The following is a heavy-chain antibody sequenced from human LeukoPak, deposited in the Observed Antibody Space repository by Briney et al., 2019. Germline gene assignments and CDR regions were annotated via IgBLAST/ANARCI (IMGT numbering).Heavy chain of an antibody. Sequence: SETLSLTCTVSGGSISSYYWSWIRPPAGKGLEWIGRIYTSGSTNYNPSLKSRVTMSVDTSKNQFSLKLSSVTAADTAVYYCAREDILSAAGTDYWGQGTLVTVSS. CDR1: GGSISSYY. J-gene: IGHJ4*02. V-gene: IGHV4-4*07. CDR3: AREDILSAAGTDY. CDR2: IYTSGST. D-gene: IGHD6-13*01.